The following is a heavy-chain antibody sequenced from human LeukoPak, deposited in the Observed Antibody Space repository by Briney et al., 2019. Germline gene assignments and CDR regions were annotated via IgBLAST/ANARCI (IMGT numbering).Heavy chain of an antibody. CDR1: GGSISAYY. CDR2: IHYSGTT. Sequence: PSETLSLTCTVSGGSISAYYWSWIRQPPGKGLEWIGYIHYSGTTNYPSLKSRVTIALDTSKNQFSLKLNSVTAADTAVYYCARFGTSSSRFFDQWGQGTLVTVSS. J-gene: IGHJ4*02. V-gene: IGHV4-59*01. CDR3: ARFGTSSSRFFDQ. D-gene: IGHD6-6*01.